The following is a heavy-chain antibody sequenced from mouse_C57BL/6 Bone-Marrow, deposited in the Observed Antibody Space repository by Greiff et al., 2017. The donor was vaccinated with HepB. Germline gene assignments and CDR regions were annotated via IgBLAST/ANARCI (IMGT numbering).Heavy chain of an antibody. CDR2: IRNKANGYTT. CDR1: GFTFTDYY. D-gene: IGHD2-2*01. V-gene: IGHV7-3*01. J-gene: IGHJ2*01. Sequence: EVQLVESGGGLVQPGGSLSLSCAASGFTFTDYYMSWVRQPPGKALEWLGFIRNKANGYTTEYSASVKGRFTISRYNSQSILYLQMNALRAEDSATYYCARRSTMVTTGYYFDYWGQGTTLTVSS. CDR3: ARRSTMVTTGYYFDY.